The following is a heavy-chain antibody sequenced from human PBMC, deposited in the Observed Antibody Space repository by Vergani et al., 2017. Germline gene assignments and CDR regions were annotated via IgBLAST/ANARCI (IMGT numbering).Heavy chain of an antibody. Sequence: QVTLRESGPALVKPTQTLTLTCTFSGFSLSTSGMCVSWIRQPPGKALEWLARIDWDDDKYYSTSLKTRLTISKDTSKNQVVLTMTNMDPVDTATYCCARIRLEDGYNCWLDPWGQGTRVTVSS. CDR1: GFSLSTSGMC. J-gene: IGHJ5*02. CDR2: IDWDDDK. D-gene: IGHD5-24*01. V-gene: IGHV2-70*15. CDR3: ARIRLEDGYNCWLDP.